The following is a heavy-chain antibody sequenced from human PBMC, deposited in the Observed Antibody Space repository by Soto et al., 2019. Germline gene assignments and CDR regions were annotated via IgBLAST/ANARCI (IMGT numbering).Heavy chain of an antibody. J-gene: IGHJ5*02. D-gene: IGHD3-10*01. CDR2: IRASTTDT. Sequence: GGSLRLSCASSVFPFSSFAMIWGRQAPGKGLEWVSAIRASTTDTYYADSVKGRFTISRDNFKNTLYLQMNSLRAEDTAVYFCAQGNYGSGNYSWGKGSLETVSS. V-gene: IGHV3-23*01. CDR1: VFPFSSFA. CDR3: AQGNYGSGNYS.